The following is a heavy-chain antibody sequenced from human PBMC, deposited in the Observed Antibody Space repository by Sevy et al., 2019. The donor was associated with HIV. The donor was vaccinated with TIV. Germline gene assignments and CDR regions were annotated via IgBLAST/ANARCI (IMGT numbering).Heavy chain of an antibody. CDR2: IYYSGST. Sequence: SENLSLTCTVSGGSISSGDYYWSWIRQPPGKGLEWIGYIYYSGSTYYNPSLKSRVTISVDTSKNQCSLKLSSVTAADTAVYYCAREARGDYGDFFDYWGQGTLVTVSS. J-gene: IGHJ4*02. V-gene: IGHV4-30-4*01. CDR1: GGSISSGDYY. CDR3: AREARGDYGDFFDY. D-gene: IGHD4-17*01.